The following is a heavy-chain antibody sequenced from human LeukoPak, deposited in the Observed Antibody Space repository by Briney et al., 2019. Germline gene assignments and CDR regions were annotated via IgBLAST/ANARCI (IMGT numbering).Heavy chain of an antibody. CDR3: ARGYCCYLARWSSFRY. CDR1: GDSISSGSYY. Sequence: SQTLSLTCTVSGDSISSGSYYWNWIRQPAGKGLEWIGRIYTSGSTNYNPSLKSRVTISVDTSKNQFSLNLSSMTAADTAVYYWARGYCCYLARWSSFRYWGQGTLVTVSS. D-gene: IGHD2-15*01. J-gene: IGHJ4*02. V-gene: IGHV4-61*02. CDR2: IYTSGST.